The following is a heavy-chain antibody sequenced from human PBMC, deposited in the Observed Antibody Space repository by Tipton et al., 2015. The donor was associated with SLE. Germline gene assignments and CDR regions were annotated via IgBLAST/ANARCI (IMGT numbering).Heavy chain of an antibody. D-gene: IGHD5-24*01. CDR3: ARFESRDGAFDI. CDR2: ISSSSSTI. J-gene: IGHJ3*02. CDR1: GFTFSSYS. V-gene: IGHV3-48*01. Sequence: GSLRLSCAASGFTFSSYSMNWVRQAPGKGLEWVSSISSSSSTISYADSVKGRFTISRDNAKNSLYLQMNSLRAEDTAVYYCARFESRDGAFDIWGQGTMVTVSS.